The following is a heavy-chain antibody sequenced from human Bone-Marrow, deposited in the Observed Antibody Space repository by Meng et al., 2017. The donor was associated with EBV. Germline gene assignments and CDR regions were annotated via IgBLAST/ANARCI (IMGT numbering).Heavy chain of an antibody. CDR2: IYYSGST. D-gene: IGHD1-26*01. J-gene: IGHJ5*02. V-gene: IGHV4-39*07. CDR1: GAPIIRISYY. Sequence: HLRLQCPGPGRVKPWETLPLSCTFAGAPIIRISYYWGWIRRPPGKGLEWIGSIYYSGSTYYNPSLKSRVTISVDTSKNQFSLKLSSVTAADTAVYYCVIGGGGSYHHWFDAWGQGTLVTVSS. CDR3: VIGGGGSYHHWFDA.